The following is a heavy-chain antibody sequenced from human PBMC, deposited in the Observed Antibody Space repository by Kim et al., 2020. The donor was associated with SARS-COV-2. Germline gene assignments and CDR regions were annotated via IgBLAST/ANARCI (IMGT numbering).Heavy chain of an antibody. V-gene: IGHV3-23*01. Sequence: TDTVKDRCTISRDNSKNTLYLQMNSLRVEDTAVYYCAGPLYCSGGSCYSWGQGTLVTVSS. CDR3: AGPLYCSGGSCYS. J-gene: IGHJ4*02. D-gene: IGHD2-15*01.